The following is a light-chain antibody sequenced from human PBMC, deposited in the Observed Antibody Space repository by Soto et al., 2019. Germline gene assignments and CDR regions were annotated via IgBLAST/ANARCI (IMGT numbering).Light chain of an antibody. CDR2: GAS. CDR3: QQYGSSLSIT. Sequence: EIAMTQSPDTLSVSPGERSTLSCRASQTVSSNLAWYQQKPGQAPRLXXYGASSRATGIPDRFSGSGSGTDFTLTISRLEPEDFAVYYCQQYGSSLSITFGQGTRLEIK. CDR1: QTVSSN. J-gene: IGKJ5*01. V-gene: IGKV3-20*01.